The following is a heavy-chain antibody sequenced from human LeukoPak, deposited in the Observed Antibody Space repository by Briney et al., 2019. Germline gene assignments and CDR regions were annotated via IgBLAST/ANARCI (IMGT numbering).Heavy chain of an antibody. D-gene: IGHD3-22*01. Sequence: SQTLSLTCTVSGGSISSGSYYWSWIRQPAGKGLEWIGRIYNSGSTNYNPSLKSRVTISVYTSKNQFSLKLSSVTAADTAVYYCARSYYYDSSGYLIGGYYFDYWGQGTLVTVSS. CDR3: ARSYYYDSSGYLIGGYYFDY. J-gene: IGHJ4*02. CDR1: GGSISSGSYY. V-gene: IGHV4-61*02. CDR2: IYNSGST.